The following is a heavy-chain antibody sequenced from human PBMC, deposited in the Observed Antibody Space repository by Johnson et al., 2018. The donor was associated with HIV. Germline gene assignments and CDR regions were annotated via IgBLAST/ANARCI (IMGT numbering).Heavy chain of an antibody. V-gene: IGHV3-48*03. CDR2: ISYSGGTT. J-gene: IGHJ3*02. CDR1: GFTLSSYE. CDR3: ARELRGVISPPRAFGI. D-gene: IGHD3-10*01. Sequence: VQLVESGGGLVQPGGSLRLSCAASGFTLSSYEMDWVRQAPGKGLEWVSTISYSGGTTSYADSVKGRFTISRDNSKNTLYLQMNSLRAEDTAVYYCARELRGVISPPRAFGIWGQGTMVTVSS.